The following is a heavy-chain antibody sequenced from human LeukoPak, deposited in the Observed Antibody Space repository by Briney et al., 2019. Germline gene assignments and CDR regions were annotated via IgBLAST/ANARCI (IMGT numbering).Heavy chain of an antibody. CDR1: GGSISSGDYY. V-gene: IGHV4-30-4*01. J-gene: IGHJ3*02. D-gene: IGHD3-10*01. CDR2: IYYSGST. Sequence: PSETLSLTCTVSGGSISSGDYYWSWIRQPPGKGLEWIGYIYYSGSTYYNPSLKSRVTISVDTSKNQFSLKLSSVTAADTAVYYCARGDVLLDAFDIWGQGTMATVSS. CDR3: ARGDVLLDAFDI.